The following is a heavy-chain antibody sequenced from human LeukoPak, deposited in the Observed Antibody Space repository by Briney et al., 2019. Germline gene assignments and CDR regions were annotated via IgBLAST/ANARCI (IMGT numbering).Heavy chain of an antibody. V-gene: IGHV1-69*13. D-gene: IGHD3-22*01. J-gene: IGHJ4*02. CDR1: GGTFSSYA. CDR3: ARAPPYDSSGYHFDY. CDR2: IIPIFGTA. Sequence: ASVNVSCKASGGTFSSYAISWVRQAPGQGLEWMGGIIPIFGTANYAQKFQGRVTITADESTSTAYMELSSLRSEDTAVYYCARAPPYDSSGYHFDYWGQGTLVTVSS.